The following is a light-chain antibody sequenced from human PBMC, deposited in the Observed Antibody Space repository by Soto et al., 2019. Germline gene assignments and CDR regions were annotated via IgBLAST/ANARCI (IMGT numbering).Light chain of an antibody. Sequence: QSVLTQPPSVSGAPGQRVTISCTGSSSNIGAGYDVHWYQQFPGTAPKLLIYGNSNQPSGVPDRFSGSKSGTSASLAIIGLQAEDEADYYCQSYDSSLSGVFGSGTKVTVL. CDR1: SSNIGAGYD. CDR3: QSYDSSLSGV. V-gene: IGLV1-40*01. CDR2: GNS. J-gene: IGLJ1*01.